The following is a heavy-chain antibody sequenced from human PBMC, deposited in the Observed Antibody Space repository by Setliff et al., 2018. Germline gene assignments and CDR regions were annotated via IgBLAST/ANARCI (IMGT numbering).Heavy chain of an antibody. CDR3: ARGRNVAARLLDT. V-gene: IGHV4-34*01. CDR2: INHSGST. J-gene: IGHJ5*02. D-gene: IGHD6-6*01. Sequence: SETLSLTCAAYGGTFSDYHWTWIRQPPGKGLEWIGEINHSGSTNYNPSLKSRVTISVDTSKNQFSLTMSSVTAADAAVYYCARGRNVAARLLDTWGQGSRVTGS. CDR1: GGTFSDYH.